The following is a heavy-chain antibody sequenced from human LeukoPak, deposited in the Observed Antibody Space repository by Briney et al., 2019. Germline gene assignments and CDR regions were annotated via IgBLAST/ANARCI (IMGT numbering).Heavy chain of an antibody. V-gene: IGHV3-23*01. CDR2: ISGSGGST. J-gene: IGHJ4*02. D-gene: IGHD4-17*01. CDR1: GFTFSSYA. CDR3: AKATSPLTTVTPFDY. Sequence: GGSLRLSCAASGFTFSSYAMSWVRQAPGKGLEWVSAISGSGGSTYYAGSVKGRFTISRDNSKNTLYLQMNSLRAEDTAVYYRAKATSPLTTVTPFDYWGQGTLVTVSS.